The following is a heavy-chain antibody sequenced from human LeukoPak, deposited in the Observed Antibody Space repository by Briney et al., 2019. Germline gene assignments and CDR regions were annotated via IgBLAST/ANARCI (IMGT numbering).Heavy chain of an antibody. CDR1: GGSIYNSNYY. CDR2: AYYSGTT. V-gene: IGHV4-39*01. Sequence: ASETLSLTCTVSGGSIYNSNYYWGWIRQPPGKGLEWIGSAYYSGTTDYNVVLKSRVTISVDTSKNQFSLKLSFVTAADTAVYYCARPNGGSTGGYNWFDPWGQGTLVTVSS. D-gene: IGHD1-26*01. CDR3: ARPNGGSTGGYNWFDP. J-gene: IGHJ5*02.